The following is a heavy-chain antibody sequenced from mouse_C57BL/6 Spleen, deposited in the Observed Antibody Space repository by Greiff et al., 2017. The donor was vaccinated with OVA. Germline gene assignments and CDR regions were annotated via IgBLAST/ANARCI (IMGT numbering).Heavy chain of an antibody. Sequence: VMLVESGAELARPGASVKLSCKASGYTFTSYGISWVKQRTGQGLEWIGEIYPRSGNTYYNEKFKGKATLTADKSSSTAYMELRSLTSEDSAVYFCAPYYYGSSSYFDYWGQGTTLTVSS. J-gene: IGHJ2*01. CDR3: APYYYGSSSYFDY. V-gene: IGHV1-81*01. CDR1: GYTFTSYG. CDR2: IYPRSGNT. D-gene: IGHD1-1*01.